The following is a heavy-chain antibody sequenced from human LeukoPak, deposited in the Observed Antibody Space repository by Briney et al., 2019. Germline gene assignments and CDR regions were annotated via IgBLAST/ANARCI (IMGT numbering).Heavy chain of an antibody. J-gene: IGHJ4*02. CDR2: IYTSGST. CDR1: GGSISSGSYY. V-gene: IGHV4-61*02. Sequence: SETLSLTCTVSGGSISSGSYYWSWIRQPAGKGLEWIGRIYTSGSTNYNPSLKSRVTISVDTSKNQFSLKLSSVTAADTAVYCCARLLGYSSSWYGIDYWGQGTLVTVSS. CDR3: ARLLGYSSSWYGIDY. D-gene: IGHD6-13*01.